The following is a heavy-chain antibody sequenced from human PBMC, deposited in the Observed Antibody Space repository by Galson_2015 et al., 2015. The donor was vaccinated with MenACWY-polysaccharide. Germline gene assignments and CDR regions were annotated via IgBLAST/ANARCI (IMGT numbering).Heavy chain of an antibody. CDR1: GFTFNIYW. J-gene: IGHJ6*03. D-gene: IGHD3-16*02. V-gene: IGHV3-74*01. CDR3: ARAGRSSLGYRFYYYMDV. CDR2: INSDGSST. Sequence: SLRLSCAASGFTFNIYWMHWVRQAPGKGLVWVSRINSDGSSTRYADSVKGRFTISRDNAKNTLDLQMNSLRAEDTAVYYCARAGRSSLGYRFYYYMDVWGKGTTVTVSS.